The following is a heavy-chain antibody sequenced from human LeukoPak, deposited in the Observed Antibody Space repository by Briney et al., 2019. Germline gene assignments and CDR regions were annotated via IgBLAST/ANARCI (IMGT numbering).Heavy chain of an antibody. CDR2: MNPNSRNT. Sequence: ASVKVSCKTDGNTFASHDIDWLRQATGQGLEWMGWMNPNSRNTGYGQKFQGRVTMTGDTSINTAYMELSRLTSEDTAVYFCAREANSADRFFDYWGQGTLVTVSS. J-gene: IGHJ4*02. CDR1: GNTFASHD. V-gene: IGHV1-8*01. CDR3: AREANSADRFFDY. D-gene: IGHD1-26*01.